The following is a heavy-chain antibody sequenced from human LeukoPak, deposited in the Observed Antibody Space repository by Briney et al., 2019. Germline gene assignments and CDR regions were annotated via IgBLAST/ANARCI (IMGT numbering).Heavy chain of an antibody. V-gene: IGHV3-7*01. CDR3: ASKTDYYGSGSYGY. CDR2: IKQDGSEK. Sequence: GGSLRLSCAASGFTFSSYRMSWVRQAPGKGLEWVANIKQDGSEKYYVDSVKGRFTISRDNAKNSLHLQMNSLRAEDTAVYYCASKTDYYGSGSYGYWGQGTLVTVSS. CDR1: GFTFSSYR. J-gene: IGHJ4*02. D-gene: IGHD3-10*01.